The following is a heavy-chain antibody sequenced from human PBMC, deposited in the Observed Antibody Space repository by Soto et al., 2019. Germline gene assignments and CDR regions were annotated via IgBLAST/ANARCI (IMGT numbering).Heavy chain of an antibody. CDR1: GGTFSSYA. D-gene: IGHD6-13*01. J-gene: IGHJ6*02. Sequence: ASVKVSCKASGGTFSSYAISWVRQAPGQGLEWMGGIIPIFGTANYAQKFQGRVTITADESTSTAYMELSSLRSEDTAVYYCARARYSSSPLLRNGMDVWGQGTTVTVSS. CDR3: ARARYSSSPLLRNGMDV. V-gene: IGHV1-69*13. CDR2: IIPIFGTA.